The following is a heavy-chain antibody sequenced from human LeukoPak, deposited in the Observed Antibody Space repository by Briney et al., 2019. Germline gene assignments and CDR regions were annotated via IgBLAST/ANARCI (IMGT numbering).Heavy chain of an antibody. V-gene: IGHV1-46*01. J-gene: IGHJ4*02. CDR1: GYTFTSYY. Sequence: ASVKVSCKASGYTFTSYYMHWVRQAPGQGLEWMGIINPSGGSTSYAQKFQGRVTMTRDTSTRTVYMELSSLRSEDTAVYYCARGGTLITIFGVVINRPTTFDYWGQGTLVTLSS. CDR3: ARGGTLITIFGVVINRPTTFDY. D-gene: IGHD3-3*01. CDR2: INPSGGST.